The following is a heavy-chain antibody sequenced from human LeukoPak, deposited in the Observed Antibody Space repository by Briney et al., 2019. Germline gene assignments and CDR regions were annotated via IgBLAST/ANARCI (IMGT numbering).Heavy chain of an antibody. Sequence: GEPLQISCKGSGYSFTTYWMGWGRRMTGKGGEGMGIIYTGDSDTRYSTYFQGQVNISADKSISTAYLQLSSLKASDTAMYYCARSNAASLGCFNYWGQGTLVTVSS. D-gene: IGHD3-10*01. CDR1: GYSFTTYW. V-gene: IGHV5-51*01. J-gene: IGHJ4*02. CDR2: IYTGDSDT. CDR3: ARSNAASLGCFNY.